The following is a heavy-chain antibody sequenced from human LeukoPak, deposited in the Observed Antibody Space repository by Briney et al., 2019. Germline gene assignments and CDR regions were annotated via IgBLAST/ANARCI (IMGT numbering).Heavy chain of an antibody. CDR1: GDSISSGSYY. Sequence: SETLSLTCTVPGDSISSGSYYWSWIRQPAGKGLEWIGRIYTSGSTNYNPSLRSRVTISVDTSKNQFSLKLSSVTAADTAMYYCARGRVEMATIDFDYWGQGTLVTVSS. J-gene: IGHJ4*02. V-gene: IGHV4-61*02. CDR3: ARGRVEMATIDFDY. D-gene: IGHD5-24*01. CDR2: IYTSGST.